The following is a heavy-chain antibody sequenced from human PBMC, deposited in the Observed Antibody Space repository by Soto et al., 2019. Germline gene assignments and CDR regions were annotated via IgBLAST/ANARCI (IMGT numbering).Heavy chain of an antibody. V-gene: IGHV3-30*18. D-gene: IGHD2-2*01. CDR3: AKVRVPAANSQYYYYGMDV. Sequence: GGSLRLSCAASGFTFSSYGMHWVRQAPGKGLEWVAVISYDGSNKYYADSVKGRFTISRDNSKNTLYLQMNSLRAEDTAVYYCAKVRVPAANSQYYYYGMDVWGQGTTVTV. CDR2: ISYDGSNK. J-gene: IGHJ6*02. CDR1: GFTFSSYG.